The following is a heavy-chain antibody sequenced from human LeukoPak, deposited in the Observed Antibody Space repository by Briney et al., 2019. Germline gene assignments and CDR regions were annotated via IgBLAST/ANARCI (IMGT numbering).Heavy chain of an antibody. J-gene: IGHJ4*02. CDR2: ISAYNGNT. V-gene: IGHV1-18*01. Sequence: ASVKVSCKASGYTFTSYGISWVRQAPGQELESMKWISAYNGNTNYAQKLQGRVTMTTATSTSTAYMELRSLRSDDTAVYYCARGPNYSSSLNFDYWGQGTLVTVSS. CDR1: GYTFTSYG. D-gene: IGHD6-13*01. CDR3: ARGPNYSSSLNFDY.